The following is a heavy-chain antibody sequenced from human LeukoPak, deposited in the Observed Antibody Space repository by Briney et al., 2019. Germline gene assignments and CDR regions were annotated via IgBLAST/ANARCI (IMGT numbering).Heavy chain of an antibody. CDR3: ARESPKFPYYYYGMDV. CDR1: GFTFSSYE. J-gene: IGHJ6*04. CDR2: ISSSGSTI. V-gene: IGHV3-48*03. Sequence: PGGSLRLSCAASGFTFSSYEMNWVRQAPGKGLEWVSYISSSGSTIYYADSVKGRFTISRDNAKNSLYLQMNSPRAEDTAVYYCARESPKFPYYYYGMDVWGKGTTVTVSS.